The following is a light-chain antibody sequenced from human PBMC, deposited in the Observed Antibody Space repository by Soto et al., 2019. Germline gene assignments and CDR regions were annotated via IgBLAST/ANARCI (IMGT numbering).Light chain of an antibody. Sequence: QSVLTQPASVSGSPGQSITISCTGTSSDVGGYNYVSWFQHHPGKAPKLIIYEVSYRPSGVSNRFSGSRSGDTASLNISGIQAEDEADYYCRSFTKTITRYAFGTGTKVTV. J-gene: IGLJ1*01. CDR1: SSDVGGYNY. CDR3: RSFTKTITRYA. CDR2: EVS. V-gene: IGLV2-14*01.